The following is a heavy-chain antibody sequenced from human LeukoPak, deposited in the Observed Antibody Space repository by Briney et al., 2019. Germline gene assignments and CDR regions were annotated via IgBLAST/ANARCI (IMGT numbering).Heavy chain of an antibody. CDR1: GYTFTSYG. CDR3: ARGYGYCTGGSCYDDY. D-gene: IGHD2-15*01. J-gene: IGHJ4*02. Sequence: EASVKVSCKASGYTFTSYGISWVRQAPGQGLEWMGWMNPNSGNTGYAQKFQGGVTMTKNTSIRTAYMELSSLRSEDTAVYYCARGYGYCTGGSCYDDYWGQGTLVTVSS. CDR2: MNPNSGNT. V-gene: IGHV1-8*02.